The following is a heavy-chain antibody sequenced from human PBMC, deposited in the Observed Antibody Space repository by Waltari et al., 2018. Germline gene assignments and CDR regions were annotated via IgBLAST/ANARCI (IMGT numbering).Heavy chain of an antibody. V-gene: IGHV3-74*01. Sequence: EVQLAESGGGLVQPGESLRLSCAASGFTFSPYWMHWVRQGPGKGLVWGSRINTDGSTINYADAVKCRFTISRDNAKNTLYLQMNSLRAEDTAVYYCTREDYGGKDYWGQGTLVTVSS. D-gene: IGHD4-17*01. CDR3: TREDYGGKDY. J-gene: IGHJ4*02. CDR1: GFTFSPYW. CDR2: INTDGSTI.